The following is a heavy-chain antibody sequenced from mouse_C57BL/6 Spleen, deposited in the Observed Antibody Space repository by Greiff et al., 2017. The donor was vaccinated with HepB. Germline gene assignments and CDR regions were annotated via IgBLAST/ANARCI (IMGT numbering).Heavy chain of an antibody. CDR3: ARRGYYYGSSPHYFDY. V-gene: IGHV1-59*01. Sequence: VQLQQPGAELVRPGTSVKLSCKASGYTFTSYWMHWVKQRPGQGLEWIGVIDPSDSYTNYNQKFKGKATLTVDTSSSTAYMQLSSLTSEDSAVYYCARRGYYYGSSPHYFDYWGQGTTLTVSS. D-gene: IGHD1-1*01. CDR1: GYTFTSYW. J-gene: IGHJ2*01. CDR2: IDPSDSYT.